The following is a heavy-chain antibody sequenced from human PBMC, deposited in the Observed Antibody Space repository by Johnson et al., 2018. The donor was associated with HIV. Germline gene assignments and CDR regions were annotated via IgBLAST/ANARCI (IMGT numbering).Heavy chain of an antibody. CDR1: GFTFDDYG. Sequence: VQLVESGGGVVRPGGSLRLSCAASGFTFDDYGMSLVRQAPGKGLEYVANVNQDGSAKFYVDSVKGRFTISRDNAKNSLYLQINSLRAEDTAVYYCARDQRHIAAAGPPDAFDIWGQGTMVTVSS. V-gene: IGHV3-7*05. CDR3: ARDQRHIAAAGPPDAFDI. D-gene: IGHD6-13*01. CDR2: VNQDGSAK. J-gene: IGHJ3*02.